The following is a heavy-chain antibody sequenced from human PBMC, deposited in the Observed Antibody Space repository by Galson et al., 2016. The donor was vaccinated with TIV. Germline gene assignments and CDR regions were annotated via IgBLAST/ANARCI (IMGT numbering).Heavy chain of an antibody. D-gene: IGHD3-22*01. CDR2: IYPGDSDT. CDR3: ARLEGYDDSASDY. Sequence: QSGAEVKKPGESLKISCKASGYSFTNHWIGWVRQMPGKGLEWMGVIYPGDSDTRYSPAFQGQVTISADKSSSTAHLQLSSLKDSDTAMYYCARLEGYDDSASDYWGQGTLVTVSS. CDR1: GYSFTNHW. V-gene: IGHV5-51*03. J-gene: IGHJ4*02.